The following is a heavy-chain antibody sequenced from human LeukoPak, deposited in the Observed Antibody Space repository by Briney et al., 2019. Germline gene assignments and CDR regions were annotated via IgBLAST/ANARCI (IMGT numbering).Heavy chain of an antibody. CDR2: IWYDGSNK. Sequence: GRSLRLSCAASGFTFSSYAMHWVRQAPGKGLEWVAVIWYDGSNKYYADSVKGRFTISRDNSKNTLYLQMNSLRAEDTAVYYCAREDIVVVVAAQPLHPGYILRGFDPWGQGTLVTVSS. CDR3: AREDIVVVVAAQPLHPGYILRGFDP. D-gene: IGHD2-15*01. J-gene: IGHJ5*02. V-gene: IGHV3-33*08. CDR1: GFTFSSYA.